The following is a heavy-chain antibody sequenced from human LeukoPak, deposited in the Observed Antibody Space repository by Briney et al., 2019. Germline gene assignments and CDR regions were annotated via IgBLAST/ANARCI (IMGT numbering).Heavy chain of an antibody. D-gene: IGHD1-26*01. CDR2: IHESGSYQ. V-gene: IGHV3-7*01. J-gene: IGHJ5*02. CDR1: GCTFNNYW. CDR3: ARDIPGGAGFLDQ. Sequence: GGSLRLSCAASGCTFNNYWMTWVRQAPGKGLEWVAHIHESGSYQNYVDSVRGRFTVSRDNTKRVLYLQMDSLRAEDTAVYYCARDIPGGAGFLDQWGQGTLVTVSS.